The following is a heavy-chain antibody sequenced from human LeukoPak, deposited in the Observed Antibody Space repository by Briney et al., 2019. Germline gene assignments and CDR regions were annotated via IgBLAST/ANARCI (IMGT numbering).Heavy chain of an antibody. CDR1: GGTFSSYA. CDR3: ARDSEMEAAYYYYGMDV. J-gene: IGHJ6*02. D-gene: IGHD5-24*01. Sequence: ASVKVSCKASGGTFSSYAISWVRQAPGQGLEWMGGIIPIFGTANYAQKFQGRVTITADESTSTAYMELSSLRSEDTAVYYCARDSEMEAAYYYYGMDVWGQGTTVTVSS. CDR2: IIPIFGTA. V-gene: IGHV1-69*01.